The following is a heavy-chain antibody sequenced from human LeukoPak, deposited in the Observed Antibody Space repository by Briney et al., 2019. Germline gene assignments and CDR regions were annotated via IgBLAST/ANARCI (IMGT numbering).Heavy chain of an antibody. J-gene: IGHJ4*02. Sequence: GGSLRLSCTASGFTFGDYAMSWVRQAPGKGLEWVGFIRSKAYGGTTEYAASVKGRFTISRDDSKSIAYLQMNSLKTEDTAVYYCTRDAEGGIAAAIDYRGQGTLVTVSS. CDR3: TRDAEGGIAAAIDY. CDR1: GFTFGDYA. D-gene: IGHD6-13*01. CDR2: IRSKAYGGTT. V-gene: IGHV3-49*04.